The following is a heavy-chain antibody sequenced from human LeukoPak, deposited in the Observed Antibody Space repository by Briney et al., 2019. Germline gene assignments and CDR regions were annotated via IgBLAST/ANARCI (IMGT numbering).Heavy chain of an antibody. CDR3: ARGKWLRLRNWFDP. CDR1: GGSFSGYY. CDR2: INHSGST. D-gene: IGHD5-12*01. Sequence: PSETLSLTCAVYGGSFSGYYWSWIRQPPGKGLEWIGEINHSGSTSYNPSLKSRVTISVDTSKNQFSLKLSSVTAADTAVYYCARGKWLRLRNWFDPWGQGTLVTVSS. V-gene: IGHV4-34*01. J-gene: IGHJ5*02.